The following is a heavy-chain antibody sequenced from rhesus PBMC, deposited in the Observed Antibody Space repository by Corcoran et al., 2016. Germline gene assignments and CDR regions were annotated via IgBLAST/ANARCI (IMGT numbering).Heavy chain of an antibody. J-gene: IGHJ2*01. CDR1: GTSVNSAY. V-gene: IGHV4S2*01. CDR2: INGSGENT. Sequence: QVQLQESGPGLVTPSETLPLTCAVSGTSVNSAYWNWIRQSPGKGREWIGLINGSGENTDHNPSLKMRVTMSIDTAKNQFSLRLTSVTAADTAIYYCVRLLYRNYAWYFDLWGPGTPITISS. D-gene: IGHD4-23*01. CDR3: VRLLYRNYAWYFDL.